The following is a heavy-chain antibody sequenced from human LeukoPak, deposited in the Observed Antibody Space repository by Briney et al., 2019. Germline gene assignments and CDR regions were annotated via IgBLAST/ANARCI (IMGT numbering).Heavy chain of an antibody. V-gene: IGHV3-53*01. Sequence: GGSLRLSCAASGFTFSNAWMSWVRQAPGKGLEWVSVIYSGGSTYYADSVKGRFTISRDNSKNTLYLQMNSLRAEDTAVYYCASENDDFWSGYSDYWGQGTLVTVSS. CDR3: ASENDDFWSGYSDY. J-gene: IGHJ4*02. CDR1: GFTFSNAW. D-gene: IGHD3-3*01. CDR2: IYSGGST.